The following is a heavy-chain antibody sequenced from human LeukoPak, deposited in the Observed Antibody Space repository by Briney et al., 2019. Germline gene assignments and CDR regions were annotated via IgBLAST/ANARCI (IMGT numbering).Heavy chain of an antibody. V-gene: IGHV4-4*02. Sequence: PSETLSLTCAVSGGSISSSNWWSWVRQPPGQGLEWIGEIYHSGSTNYNPPLKSRVTISVDKSKNQFSLKLSSVTAADTAVYYCARGVDYGDEYFDYWGQGTLVTVSS. CDR3: ARGVDYGDEYFDY. J-gene: IGHJ4*02. CDR2: IYHSGST. CDR1: GGSISSSNW. D-gene: IGHD4-17*01.